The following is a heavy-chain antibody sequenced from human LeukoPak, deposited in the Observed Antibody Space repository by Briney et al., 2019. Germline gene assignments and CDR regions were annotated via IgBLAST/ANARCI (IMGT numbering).Heavy chain of an antibody. CDR2: ISYDGSNK. CDR1: GFTFSSYA. D-gene: IGHD1-14*01. V-gene: IGHV3-30*04. CDR3: ARDPETRPASEGDAFDI. Sequence: PGGSLRLSCAASGFTFSSYAMHWVRQAPGKGLEWVAVISYDGSNKYYADSVKGRFTISRDNSKNTLYLQMNSLRAEDTAVYYCARDPETRPASEGDAFDIWGQGTMVTVSS. J-gene: IGHJ3*02.